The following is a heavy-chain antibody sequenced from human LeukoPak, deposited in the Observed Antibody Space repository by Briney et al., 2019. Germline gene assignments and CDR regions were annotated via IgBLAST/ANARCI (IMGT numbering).Heavy chain of an antibody. V-gene: IGHV1-46*01. CDR2: INPSGGST. Sequence: ASVKVSCKASGYTFTSYYMHWVRQAPGQGLEWMGIINPSGGSTSYAQKFQGRVTMTRDMSTGTVYMELSSLRSEDTAVYYCARARGSSLAYGYWGQGTLVTVSS. CDR1: GYTFTSYY. J-gene: IGHJ4*02. D-gene: IGHD1-26*01. CDR3: ARARGSSLAYGY.